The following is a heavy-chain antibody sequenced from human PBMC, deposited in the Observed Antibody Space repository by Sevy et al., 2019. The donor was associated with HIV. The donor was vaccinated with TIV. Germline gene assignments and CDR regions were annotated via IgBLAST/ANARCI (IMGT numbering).Heavy chain of an antibody. V-gene: IGHV4-61*01. CDR3: AGGGYYGLGSYHS. CDR1: SGSVSSGRYY. J-gene: IGHJ5*01. CDR2: IYYNGSA. D-gene: IGHD3-10*01. Sequence: SETLSLTCTVSSGSVSSGRYYWSWIRQSPGKGLEWIGCIYYNGSANQNPSLKRRVTMSLDRSKNQVSLRLRSLTTEDTGVYYCAGGGYYGLGSYHSWGQGTLVTVSS.